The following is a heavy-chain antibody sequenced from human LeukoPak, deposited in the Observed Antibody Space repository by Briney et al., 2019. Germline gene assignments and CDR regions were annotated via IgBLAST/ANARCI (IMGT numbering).Heavy chain of an antibody. CDR2: ISGSGGST. CDR3: AKDLRTPNVLRFLEWLFPHDY. CDR1: EFTFSNYA. V-gene: IGHV3-23*01. D-gene: IGHD3-3*01. Sequence: PGGSLRLSCAASEFTFSNYAMSWVRQAPGKGLEWVSAISGSGGSTYYADSVKGRFTISRDNSKNTLYLQMNSLRAEDTAVYYCAKDLRTPNVLRFLEWLFPHDYWGQGTLVTVSS. J-gene: IGHJ4*02.